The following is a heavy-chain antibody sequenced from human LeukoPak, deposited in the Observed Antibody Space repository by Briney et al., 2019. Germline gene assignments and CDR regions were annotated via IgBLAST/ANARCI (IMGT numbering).Heavy chain of an antibody. CDR1: GFTFDDYA. Sequence: PGRSLRLSCAASGFTFDDYAMHWVRQAPGKGLEWVSGISWNSGSIGYADSVKGRFTISRDNAKNSLYLQMNSLRAEDTALYYCAKDRMYSSGWYDYWGQGTLVTVSS. V-gene: IGHV3-9*01. J-gene: IGHJ4*02. CDR2: ISWNSGSI. CDR3: AKDRMYSSGWYDY. D-gene: IGHD6-19*01.